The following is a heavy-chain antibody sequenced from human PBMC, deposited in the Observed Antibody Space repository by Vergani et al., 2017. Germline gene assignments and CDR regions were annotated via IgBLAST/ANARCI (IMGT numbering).Heavy chain of an antibody. CDR2: ISGSGGST. V-gene: IGHV3-23*01. CDR1: GFTFSSYA. J-gene: IGHJ3*02. Sequence: EVQLLESGGGLVQPGGSLRLSCAASGFTFSSYAMSWVRQAPGKGLEWVSAISGSGGSTYYADSVKGRFTISRDNSKNTLYLQMNRLRAEDTAVYYCAKVNREVVVILDAFDIWGQGTMVTVSS. D-gene: IGHD3-22*01. CDR3: AKVNREVVVILDAFDI.